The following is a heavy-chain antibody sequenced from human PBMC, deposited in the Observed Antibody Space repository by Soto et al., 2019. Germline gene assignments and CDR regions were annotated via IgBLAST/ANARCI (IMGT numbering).Heavy chain of an antibody. Sequence: ASVKVSCKAFGYTFNAFYMHWVGQAPGQGLEWMGVINPSGDGTSYAQKFQGRVTMTRDTSTSTVYMELSSLRSEDTAVYYCARVALGYDYADVWGQGTTVTVSS. CDR3: ARVALGYDYADV. CDR2: INPSGDGT. CDR1: GYTFNAFY. V-gene: IGHV1-46*02. J-gene: IGHJ6*02. D-gene: IGHD4-17*01.